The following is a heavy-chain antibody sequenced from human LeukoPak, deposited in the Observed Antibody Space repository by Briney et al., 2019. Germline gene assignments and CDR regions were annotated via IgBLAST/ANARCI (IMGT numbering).Heavy chain of an antibody. D-gene: IGHD3-3*01. CDR2: ISYDGSNK. Sequence: GGSLRLSCAASGFTFSSYAMHWVRQAPGKGLEWVAVISYDGSNKYYADSVKGRFTISRDNSKNTLYLQMNSLRAEDTAVYYCAREFWNRRTAGYYMDVWGKGTTVTVSS. CDR3: AREFWNRRTAGYYMDV. J-gene: IGHJ6*03. CDR1: GFTFSSYA. V-gene: IGHV3-30*01.